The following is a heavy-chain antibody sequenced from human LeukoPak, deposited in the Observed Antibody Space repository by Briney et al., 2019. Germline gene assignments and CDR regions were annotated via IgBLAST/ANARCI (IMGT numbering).Heavy chain of an antibody. Sequence: SVTLSLTCAASGYSISSGHYWGWIRQSPGKGLEWIGTSHHTGGIYYNPSLKSRVTISLYTSKNQVSLKLSSVTAADTAVYYCVRQRGNCAGTSCYGGGLDPWGQGILVTVSS. CDR2: SHHTGGI. D-gene: IGHD2-2*01. J-gene: IGHJ5*02. CDR1: GYSISSGHY. V-gene: IGHV4-38-2*01. CDR3: VRQRGNCAGTSCYGGGLDP.